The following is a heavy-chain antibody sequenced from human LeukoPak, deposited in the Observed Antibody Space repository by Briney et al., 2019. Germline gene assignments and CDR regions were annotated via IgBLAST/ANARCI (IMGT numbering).Heavy chain of an antibody. CDR2: INHSGST. V-gene: IGHV4-34*01. CDR3: ARHGIPFEY. Sequence: PSETLSLTCAVYGGSFSGYYWSWIRQPPGKGLEWIGEINHSGSTNYNPSLKSRVTISVDTSKNQFSLKLSSVTAADTAVYYCARHGIPFEYWGQGTLVTVSS. J-gene: IGHJ4*02. CDR1: GGSFSGYY. D-gene: IGHD5-18*01.